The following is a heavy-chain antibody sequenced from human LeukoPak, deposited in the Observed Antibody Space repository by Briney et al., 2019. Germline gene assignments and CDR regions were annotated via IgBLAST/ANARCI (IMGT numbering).Heavy chain of an antibody. V-gene: IGHV3-15*01. CDR3: TTADVYYYDSSGYYYGHY. CDR1: GFTFSNAW. J-gene: IGHJ4*02. CDR2: IKSKTDGGTT. Sequence: GGSLRLSCAASGFTFSNAWMSWVRQAPGKGLEWVGRIKSKTDGGTTDYAAPVKGRFTISRDDSKNTLYLQMNSLKTEDTAVYYCTTADVYYYDSSGYYYGHYWGQGTLVTVSS. D-gene: IGHD3-22*01.